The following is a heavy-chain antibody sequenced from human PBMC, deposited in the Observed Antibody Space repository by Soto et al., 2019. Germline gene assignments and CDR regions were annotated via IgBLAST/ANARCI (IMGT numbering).Heavy chain of an antibody. CDR1: GGSISSYY. CDR3: ARGYKGYYDSSGYYHFDY. Sequence: PSETLSLTCTVSGGSISSYYWSWIRQPPGKGLEWIGYIYYSGSTNYNPSLKSRVTISVDTSKNQFSLKLSSVTAADTAVYYCARGYKGYYDSSGYYHFDYWGQGTLVTVSS. V-gene: IGHV4-59*01. J-gene: IGHJ4*02. D-gene: IGHD3-22*01. CDR2: IYYSGST.